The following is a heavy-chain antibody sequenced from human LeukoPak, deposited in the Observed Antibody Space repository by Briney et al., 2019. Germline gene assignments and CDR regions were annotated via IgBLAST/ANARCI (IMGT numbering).Heavy chain of an antibody. Sequence: SETLSLTCTVSGGSISTFNWNWIRQPPGKGLEWIGYIYYSGSTNYNPSLKSRVTISVDTSKNQFSLKLSSVTAADTAVYYCARHQWVPAFDIWGQGTMVTVSS. CDR2: IYYSGST. CDR1: GGSISTFN. V-gene: IGHV4-59*08. D-gene: IGHD1-26*01. CDR3: ARHQWVPAFDI. J-gene: IGHJ3*02.